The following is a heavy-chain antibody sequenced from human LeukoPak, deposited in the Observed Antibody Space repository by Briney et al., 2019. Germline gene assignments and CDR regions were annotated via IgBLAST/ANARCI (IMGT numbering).Heavy chain of an antibody. CDR2: ISTYNGNT. CDR1: GYTFTSYG. CDR3: ARVEELGYCSGGSCYRRPYYFDY. V-gene: IGHV1-18*01. Sequence: ASVKVSCKASGYTFTSYGISWVRQAPGQGREWMGWISTYNGNTNYAQKLQGRVTMTTDTSTSTAYMELRSLRSDDTAVYYCARVEELGYCSGGSCYRRPYYFDYWGQGTLFTVSS. D-gene: IGHD2-15*01. J-gene: IGHJ4*02.